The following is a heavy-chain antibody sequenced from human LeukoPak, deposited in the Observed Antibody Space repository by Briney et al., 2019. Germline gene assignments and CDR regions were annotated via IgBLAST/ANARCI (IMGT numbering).Heavy chain of an antibody. D-gene: IGHD3-9*01. Sequence: GASVKVSCKASGYTFTSYDINWVRQATGQGLEWMGWMNPNSGNTGYAQKFQGRVTITRNTSISTAYMELSSLRFEDTAVYYCARGDRYFDWLLSLLDYWGQGTLVTVAS. CDR2: MNPNSGNT. CDR3: ARGDRYFDWLLSLLDY. V-gene: IGHV1-8*01. J-gene: IGHJ4*02. CDR1: GYTFTSYD.